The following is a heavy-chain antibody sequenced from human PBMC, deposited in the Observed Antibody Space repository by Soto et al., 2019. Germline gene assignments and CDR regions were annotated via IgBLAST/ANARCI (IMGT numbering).Heavy chain of an antibody. CDR1: GGSFSGYY. V-gene: IGHV4-34*01. Sequence: QVQLQQWGAGLLKPSETLSLTCAVYGGSFSGYYWSWIRQPPGKGLEWIGEINHSGSTNYNPSVKSRVTISVDTSKNQFSLKLSSVTAADTAVYYCARILGYCSSTSCSRPRVDYWGQGTLVTVSS. D-gene: IGHD2-2*01. J-gene: IGHJ4*02. CDR2: INHSGST. CDR3: ARILGYCSSTSCSRPRVDY.